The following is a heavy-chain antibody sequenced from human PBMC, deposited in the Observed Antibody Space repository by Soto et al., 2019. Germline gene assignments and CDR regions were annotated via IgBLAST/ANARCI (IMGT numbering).Heavy chain of an antibody. CDR3: ARALVFRGTIIRPFDY. J-gene: IGHJ4*02. CDR1: GYPFNNYH. D-gene: IGHD3-10*01. V-gene: IGHV1-8*01. CDR2: MNADSGNT. Sequence: ASVTVSCKASGYPFNNYHLNWVRQATGQGLEWLGWMNADSGNTDYAQRFQGRLTMTWNTSISTAYMELSSLRSDDTAVYFWARALVFRGTIIRPFDYWGQGSLVTV.